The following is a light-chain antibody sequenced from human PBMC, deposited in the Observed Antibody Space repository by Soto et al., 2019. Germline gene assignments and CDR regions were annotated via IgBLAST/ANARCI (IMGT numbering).Light chain of an antibody. V-gene: IGKV3-15*01. Sequence: EIVMTQSPVTLSVSPGERATLSCRASQSVSSNLAWYQQKPGQAPRLLIYGASTRATGIPARFSGSGSGTEFTLNISSLQSEDFAVYYCQQYNNWWTFGQGTKVDIK. CDR3: QQYNNWWT. CDR2: GAS. J-gene: IGKJ1*01. CDR1: QSVSSN.